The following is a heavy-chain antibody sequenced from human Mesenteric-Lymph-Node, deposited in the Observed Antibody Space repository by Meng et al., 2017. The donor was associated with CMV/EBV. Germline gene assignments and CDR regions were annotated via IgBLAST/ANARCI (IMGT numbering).Heavy chain of an antibody. CDR3: ARDFAVVGYYGMDV. Sequence: GESLKISCEDFGFTFRDYYMSWIRQAPGKGLEWVSYISSSGSTIYYADSVKGRFTISRDNGKNSLYLQMNSLRGEDTAVYYCARDFAVVGYYGMDVWGQGTTVTVSS. D-gene: IGHD2-2*01. CDR1: GFTFRDYY. V-gene: IGHV3-11*01. CDR2: ISSSGSTI. J-gene: IGHJ6*02.